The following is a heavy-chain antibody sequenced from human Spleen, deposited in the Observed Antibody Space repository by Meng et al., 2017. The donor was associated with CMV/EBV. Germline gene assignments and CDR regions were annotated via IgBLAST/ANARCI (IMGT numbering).Heavy chain of an antibody. CDR2: ISTYNGNT. Sequence: ASVKVSCKASGYSFMSHGISWVRQAPGQGLEWMGWISTYNGNTNYAQNFQGRVTMTTDTSISTAYIELSRLRSDDTAVYYCARVVRRFPGITSHFEYWGQGTLVTVSS. D-gene: IGHD1-14*01. J-gene: IGHJ4*02. CDR1: GYSFMSHG. V-gene: IGHV1-18*01. CDR3: ARVVRRFPGITSHFEY.